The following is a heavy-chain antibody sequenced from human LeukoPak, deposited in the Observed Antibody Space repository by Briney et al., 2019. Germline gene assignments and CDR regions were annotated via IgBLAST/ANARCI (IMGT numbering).Heavy chain of an antibody. V-gene: IGHV4-38-2*02. CDR3: ARVQSITMIVVVIRNAFDI. CDR2: INHSGST. D-gene: IGHD3-22*01. J-gene: IGHJ3*02. CDR1: GYSISSGYY. Sequence: SEALSLTCTVSGYSISSGYYWGWIRQPPGKGLEWVGEINHSGSTNYNPSLKSRVTISVDTSKNQFSLKLSSVTAADTAVYYCARVQSITMIVVVIRNAFDIWGQGTMVTVSS.